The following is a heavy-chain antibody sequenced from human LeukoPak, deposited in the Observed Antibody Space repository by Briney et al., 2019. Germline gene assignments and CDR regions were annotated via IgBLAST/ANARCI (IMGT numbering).Heavy chain of an antibody. CDR1: GFTFSSYG. Sequence: GGSLRLSCAASGFTFSSYGMHWVRQAPGKGLEWVAVISYDGSNKYYADSVKGRFTISRDNSKNTLYLQMNSLRAEDTAVYYCAQTTGWGPYYDSSGTDAFDIWGQGTMVTVSS. V-gene: IGHV3-30*03. CDR3: AQTTGWGPYYDSSGTDAFDI. D-gene: IGHD3-22*01. CDR2: ISYDGSNK. J-gene: IGHJ3*02.